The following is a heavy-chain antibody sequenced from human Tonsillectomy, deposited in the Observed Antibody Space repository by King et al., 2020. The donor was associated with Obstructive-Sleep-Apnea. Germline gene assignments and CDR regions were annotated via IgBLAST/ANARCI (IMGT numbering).Heavy chain of an antibody. Sequence: VQLVQSGGGLVKPGVSLRLSCGASGFTFSDYYMCWIRQAPGKGLEWGSYISSSGSTINYADSVKGRFTISRDNAKNSLYLQMNSLRAEDTAVYYCARDLEGFGEGGSRYFDYWGQGTLVTVSS. CDR3: ARDLEGFGEGGSRYFDY. D-gene: IGHD3-10*01. J-gene: IGHJ4*02. CDR1: GFTFSDYY. CDR2: ISSSGSTI. V-gene: IGHV3-11*01.